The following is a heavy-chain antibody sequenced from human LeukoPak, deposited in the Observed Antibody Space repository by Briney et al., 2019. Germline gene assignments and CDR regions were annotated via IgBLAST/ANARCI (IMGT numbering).Heavy chain of an antibody. CDR1: GFTFSSYG. D-gene: IGHD3-22*01. J-gene: IGHJ3*02. CDR2: VWYDGSNK. V-gene: IGHV3-33*01. CDR3: ARVSYDSSGYGSYRAFDI. Sequence: PGRSLRLSCAASGFTFSSYGMHWVRQAPGKGLELVAVVWYDGSNKYYADSVKSRFTISRENSKNTLYLQMTTLRAADTAVYYCARVSYDSSGYGSYRAFDIRGQGTIVTVSS.